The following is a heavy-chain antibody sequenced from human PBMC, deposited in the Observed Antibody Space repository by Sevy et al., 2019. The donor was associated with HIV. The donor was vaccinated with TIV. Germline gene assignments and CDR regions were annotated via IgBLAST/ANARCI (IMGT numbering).Heavy chain of an antibody. CDR3: VRDGGCSSTSCLLYFDY. CDR2: ISSSSSYI. D-gene: IGHD2-2*01. J-gene: IGHJ4*02. V-gene: IGHV3-21*01. CDR1: GFTLSTYS. Sequence: GESLKISCAASGFTLSTYSMNWVRQAPGKGLEWVSSISSSSSYIYYADSVKGRFTISRDNAKNSLYLQMNSLRAEDMAVYYCVRDGGCSSTSCLLYFDYWGQGTLVTVSS.